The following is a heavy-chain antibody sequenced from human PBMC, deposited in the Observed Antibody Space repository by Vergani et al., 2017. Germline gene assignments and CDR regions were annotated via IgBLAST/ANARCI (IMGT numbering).Heavy chain of an antibody. CDR2: IGKDGINT. CDR3: AKYLRDSTDGLPDS. CDR1: GFTFSNFC. V-gene: IGHV3-30*02. J-gene: IGHJ4*02. D-gene: IGHD2-21*02. Sequence: QVQFVESAGGVVQPGGSLSLSCAASGFTFSNFCMHWIRQAPGKWLEWLAYIGKDGINTRYRDAVKGRFTVSRDNSKDILYLQMDSLRSEDTALYYCAKYLRDSTDGLPDSWGPGTLVIVSS.